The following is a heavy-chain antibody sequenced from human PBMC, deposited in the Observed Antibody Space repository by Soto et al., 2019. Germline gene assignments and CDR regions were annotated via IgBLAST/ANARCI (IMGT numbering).Heavy chain of an antibody. CDR3: AGDKGWFEP. V-gene: IGHV3-33*01. CDR1: GLNFRHYG. J-gene: IGHJ5*02. CDR2: IWYDGRDK. Sequence: QVHLVESGGGVVQPGRSLRLSCAASGLNFRHYGVHWVRQAPGKGLEWVALIWYDGRDKYYADSVKGRFTISRDNSKSTVYLHMNSLRVDDTAVYSCAGDKGWFEPWGQGTLVTVSS.